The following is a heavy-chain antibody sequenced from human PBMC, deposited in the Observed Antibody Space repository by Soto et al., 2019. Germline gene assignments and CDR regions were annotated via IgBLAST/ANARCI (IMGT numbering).Heavy chain of an antibody. J-gene: IGHJ4*02. CDR2: IYWDDDK. V-gene: IGHV2-5*02. CDR1: GFSLSTTRVG. D-gene: IGHD6-19*01. Sequence: SGPTLVNPTLTLTLTCSFSGFSLSTTRVGVGWIRQPPGEALEWLALIYWDDDKRYSPSLKTRLTITKDSPKNRVVLTMGDMDPVDTATYYCAQIVVDGLGYYFDYWGQGTLVTVSS. CDR3: AQIVVDGLGYYFDY.